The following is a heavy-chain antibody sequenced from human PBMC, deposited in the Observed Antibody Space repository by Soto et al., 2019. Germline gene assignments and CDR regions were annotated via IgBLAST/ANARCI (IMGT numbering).Heavy chain of an antibody. CDR1: GDTFTNYD. V-gene: IGHV1-8*01. CDR2: MNPSSGNT. Sequence: QVQLVQSGAEVKKPGASVKVSCKASGDTFTNYDIKWVRQATGQGLEWMGWMNPSSGNTGYAQKFQGRVTMTRTTSISIAYTELSSLSSEDTAVYYCARGRNGMDVWGQGTTVTVSS. CDR3: ARGRNGMDV. J-gene: IGHJ6*02.